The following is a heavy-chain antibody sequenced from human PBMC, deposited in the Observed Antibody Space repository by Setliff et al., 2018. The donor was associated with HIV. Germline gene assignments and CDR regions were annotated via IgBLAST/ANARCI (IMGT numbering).Heavy chain of an antibody. Sequence: GGSLRLSCTASGFTFGDYAMSWVRQAPGKGREWVGFIRSKAYGGTTEYAASVKGRFTISRDDSKSIAYLQMNSLKTEDTAVYYCTRDHSPYNFWSGYYIDYWGQGTLVTVSS. J-gene: IGHJ4*02. D-gene: IGHD3-3*01. V-gene: IGHV3-49*04. CDR1: GFTFGDYA. CDR3: TRDHSPYNFWSGYYIDY. CDR2: IRSKAYGGTT.